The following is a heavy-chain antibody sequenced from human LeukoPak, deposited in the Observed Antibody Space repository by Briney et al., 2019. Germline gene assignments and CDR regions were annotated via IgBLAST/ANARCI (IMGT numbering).Heavy chain of an antibody. J-gene: IGHJ3*02. V-gene: IGHV5-51*01. CDR3: ARHVPDYYDDRAFDI. CDR2: IYPGDSDT. CDR1: GSSFSNYW. D-gene: IGHD3-22*01. Sequence: GESLKISCKDSGSSFSNYWIGWVRQMPGKGLEWMGIIYPGDSDTKYSPSFQGQVTISADKSISTAYLQWSSLKASDTAMYYCARHVPDYYDDRAFDIWGQGTMVTVSS.